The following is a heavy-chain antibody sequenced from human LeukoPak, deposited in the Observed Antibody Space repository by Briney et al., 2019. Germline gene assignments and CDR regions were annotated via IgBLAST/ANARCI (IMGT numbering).Heavy chain of an antibody. D-gene: IGHD3-10*01. CDR2: INPSGGST. Sequence: ASVKVSCKASGYTFTSYYIHWVRQAPGQGLEWMGLINPSGGSTNYAQKFQGRVTTTRDTSISTAYMELSRLRSDDTAVYYCARGGKVMITMVRGALASRDAFDIWGQGTMVTVSS. CDR1: GYTFTSYY. CDR3: ARGGKVMITMVRGALASRDAFDI. J-gene: IGHJ3*02. V-gene: IGHV1-2*02.